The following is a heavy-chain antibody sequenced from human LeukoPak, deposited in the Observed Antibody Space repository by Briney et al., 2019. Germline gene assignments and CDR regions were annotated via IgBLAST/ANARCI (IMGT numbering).Heavy chain of an antibody. CDR1: GFTFSSYA. Sequence: GGPLRLSCAASGFTFSSYAMSWVRQAPGKGLEWVSAIRGSGGSTYYADSVKGRFTISRDNSKNTLYLQMNSLRAEDTAVYYCAKVNPKDILTGPHDAFDIWGQGTMVTVSS. CDR3: AKVNPKDILTGPHDAFDI. V-gene: IGHV3-23*01. CDR2: IRGSGGST. J-gene: IGHJ3*02. D-gene: IGHD3-9*01.